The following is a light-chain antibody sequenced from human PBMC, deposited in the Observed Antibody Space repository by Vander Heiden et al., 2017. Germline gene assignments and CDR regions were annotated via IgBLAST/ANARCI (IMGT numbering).Light chain of an antibody. CDR2: WAS. CDR3: QQYYSTPFT. CDR1: QSVLYSSNNKNY. J-gene: IGKJ3*01. V-gene: IGKV4-1*01. Sequence: DIVMTQQPDSLAVSLGERATINCKSSQSVLYSSNNKNYLAWYQQKPGQPPKLLIYWASTRESGVPDRFSGSGSGTDFTLTISSLQAEDVAVYYCQQYYSTPFTFGPGTKVDIK.